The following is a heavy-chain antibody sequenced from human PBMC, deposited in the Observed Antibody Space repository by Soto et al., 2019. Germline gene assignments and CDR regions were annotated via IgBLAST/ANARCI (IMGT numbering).Heavy chain of an antibody. CDR2: IWYDGSNK. J-gene: IGHJ4*02. D-gene: IGHD2-21*01. Sequence: PGGSLRLSCAASGFTFSSYVIHWVRQAPGKGLEWVAVIWYDGSNKYYADSVKGRFTISRDNSKNTLYLQMNSLRAEDTAVYYCASLGGDNFDYWGQGTLVTVSS. CDR3: ASLGGDNFDY. V-gene: IGHV3-33*01. CDR1: GFTFSSYV.